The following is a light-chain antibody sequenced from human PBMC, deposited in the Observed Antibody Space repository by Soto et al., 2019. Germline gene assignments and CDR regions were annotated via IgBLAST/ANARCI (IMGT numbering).Light chain of an antibody. J-gene: IGLJ2*01. CDR2: RNN. V-gene: IGLV1-44*01. Sequence: QSVLTQPPSASGTPGQRVTISCSGRSPNIGRNTANWYQQLPGTAPKVLIYRNNQRPSGVPDRISGSKSGTSASLAISGLQSEDEADYYCAAWDDSLNVVVFGGGTKLTVL. CDR3: AAWDDSLNVVV. CDR1: SPNIGRNT.